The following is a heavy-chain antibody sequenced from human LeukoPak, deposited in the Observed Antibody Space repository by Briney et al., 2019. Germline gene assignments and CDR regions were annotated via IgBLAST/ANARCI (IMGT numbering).Heavy chain of an antibody. V-gene: IGHV5-51*01. D-gene: IGHD2-15*01. CDR3: ARQEYCSGGSCYTWFDS. Sequence: GESLKISCKGSGYSFTNSWIGWVRLMPGKGLEWMGIIYPADSDIRYSPSFQGEVTISADKSINTAYLQWSSLKASDTAMYYCARQEYCSGGSCYTWFDSWGQGTPVTVSS. CDR1: GYSFTNSW. J-gene: IGHJ5*01. CDR2: IYPADSDI.